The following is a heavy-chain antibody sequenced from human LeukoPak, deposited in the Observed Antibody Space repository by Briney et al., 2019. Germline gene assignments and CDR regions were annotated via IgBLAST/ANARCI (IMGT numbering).Heavy chain of an antibody. Sequence: KPGGSLRLSCAASGFTFSSYSMNWVRQAPGKGLEWVSSISSSSSYIYYADSVKGRFTISRDNAKNLLYLQMNSLRAEDTAVYYCATPGPEGQDAFDIWGQGTMVTVSS. D-gene: IGHD1-14*01. CDR2: ISSSSSYI. J-gene: IGHJ3*02. CDR1: GFTFSSYS. CDR3: ATPGPEGQDAFDI. V-gene: IGHV3-21*01.